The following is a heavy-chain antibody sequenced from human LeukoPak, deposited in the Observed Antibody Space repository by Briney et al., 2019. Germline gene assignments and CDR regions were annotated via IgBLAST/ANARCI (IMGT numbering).Heavy chain of an antibody. CDR2: IIPIFGTA. CDR3: ARERSLCSGGSCYPPGMIYGMDV. J-gene: IGHJ6*02. CDR1: GGTFSSYA. Sequence: ASVKVSCKASGGTFSSYAISWVRQAPGQGLEWMGGIIPIFGTANYAQKFQGRVTITADESTSTAYMELSSLRSEDTAVYYCARERSLCSGGSCYPPGMIYGMDVWGQGTTVTVSS. D-gene: IGHD2-15*01. V-gene: IGHV1-69*13.